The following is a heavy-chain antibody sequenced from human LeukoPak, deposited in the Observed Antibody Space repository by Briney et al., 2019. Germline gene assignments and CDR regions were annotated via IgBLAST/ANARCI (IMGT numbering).Heavy chain of an antibody. J-gene: IGHJ4*02. V-gene: IGHV1-18*01. CDR2: ISAYNGNT. D-gene: IGHD2-15*01. Sequence: GASVKVSCKASGYTFTSYGISWVRQAPGQGLEWMGWISAYNGNTNYAQKLQGRVTMTTDTSTSTAYMELRSLRSDDTAVYYCARDELGYCSGGSCYGVDYWGQGTLVTVFS. CDR1: GYTFTSYG. CDR3: ARDELGYCSGGSCYGVDY.